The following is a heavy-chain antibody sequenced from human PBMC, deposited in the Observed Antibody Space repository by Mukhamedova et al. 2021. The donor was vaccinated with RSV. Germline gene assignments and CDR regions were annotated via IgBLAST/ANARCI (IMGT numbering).Heavy chain of an antibody. D-gene: IGHD6-25*01. Sequence: WIRQPPGKGPEWIGSVYYTGTTYYSPSFKSRVTISMDTPKNQFSLRLSSVTAADTAVYFCARGTYNSAIDYWGRGNLVLVS. CDR3: ARGTYNSAIDY. V-gene: IGHV4-38-2*02. J-gene: IGHJ4*02. CDR2: VYYTGTT.